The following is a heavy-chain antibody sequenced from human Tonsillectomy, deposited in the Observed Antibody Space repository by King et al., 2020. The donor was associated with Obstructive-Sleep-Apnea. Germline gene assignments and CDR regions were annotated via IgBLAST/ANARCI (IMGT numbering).Heavy chain of an antibody. Sequence: VQLVESGGGLVQPGGSLRLSCAASGFTFSSYDMHWVRQAAGKGLEWVSAIGTAGDTYYPGSVKGRFTISRENAKNSLYLQMNSLRAGDTAVYYCARRAGGSESWEYYFDYWGQGTLVTVSS. V-gene: IGHV3-13*01. CDR1: GFTFSSYD. CDR3: ARRAGGSESWEYYFDY. J-gene: IGHJ4*02. D-gene: IGHD3-10*01. CDR2: IGTAGDT.